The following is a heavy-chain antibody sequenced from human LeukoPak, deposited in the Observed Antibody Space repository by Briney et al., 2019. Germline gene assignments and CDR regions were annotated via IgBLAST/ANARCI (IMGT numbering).Heavy chain of an antibody. J-gene: IGHJ4*02. CDR2: IRSKAYGGTT. CDR1: GFTFGDYA. D-gene: IGHD5-24*01. Sequence: PGGSLRLSCTASGFTFGDYAMNWVRQAPGKGLEWVGFIRSKAYGGTTEYAASVEGFFTISRDDSKSIAYLQMNSLKTEDTAVYYCTTHTKRDGYNFWGQGTLVTVSS. CDR3: TTHTKRDGYNF. V-gene: IGHV3-49*04.